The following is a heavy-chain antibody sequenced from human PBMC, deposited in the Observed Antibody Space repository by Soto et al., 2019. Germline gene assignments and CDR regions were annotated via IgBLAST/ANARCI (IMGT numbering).Heavy chain of an antibody. Sequence: GGSLRLSCAASGFPFDDYAMHWVRQAPGKGLEWVSGISWNSGSIGYADSVKGRFTISRDNAKNSLYLQMNSLRAEDTALYYCAKDMSGVVVAATPLGFDYLGQGTLVSVSS. CDR1: GFPFDDYA. D-gene: IGHD2-15*01. J-gene: IGHJ4*02. V-gene: IGHV3-9*01. CDR2: ISWNSGSI. CDR3: AKDMSGVVVAATPLGFDY.